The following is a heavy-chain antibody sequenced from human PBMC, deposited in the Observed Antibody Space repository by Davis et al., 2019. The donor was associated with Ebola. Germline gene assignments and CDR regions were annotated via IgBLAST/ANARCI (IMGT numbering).Heavy chain of an antibody. Sequence: PGGSLRLSCVASGFQFNIYTMRWVRQAPGKGLEWIAGVIGVSPITHYADSLKGRFTISRDNSKNTLYLQMNSLRAEDTAVYYCAKDVGAAAGTSWFDPWGQGTLVTVSS. J-gene: IGHJ5*02. CDR3: AKDVGAAAGTSWFDP. CDR1: GFQFNIYT. CDR2: VIGVSPIT. V-gene: IGHV3-23*01. D-gene: IGHD6-13*01.